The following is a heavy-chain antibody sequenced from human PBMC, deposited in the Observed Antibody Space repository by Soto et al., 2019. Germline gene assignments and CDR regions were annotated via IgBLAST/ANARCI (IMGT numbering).Heavy chain of an antibody. D-gene: IGHD3-16*01. CDR3: AGRYGRAICS. CDR2: IYYSGRT. V-gene: IGHV4-59*08. CDR1: GGTIRSWH. J-gene: IGHJ5*02. Sequence: QVQLQESGPGLVKPSETLALTCTDYGGTIRSWHWSWIRQPPGKGLEWIGYIYYSGRTNCNPALKSRVPISVDTSNNQCSLKLRSLTAASTDVYYCAGRYGRAICSWGQATLGTVSS.